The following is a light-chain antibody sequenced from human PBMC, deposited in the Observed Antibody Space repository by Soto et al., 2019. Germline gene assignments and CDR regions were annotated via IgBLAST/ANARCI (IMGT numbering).Light chain of an antibody. J-gene: IGKJ1*01. V-gene: IGKV1-5*03. CDR2: RAS. CDR3: QQYSSAST. CDR1: QSINNW. Sequence: DIQMTQSPSTLSASVGDRVTITCRASQSINNWLAWYQQKPGKAPKLLIYRASSLENVVPSRFSGRGSGTEFIFTITSLQPDDFATYYCQQYSSASTFGQGTKVEI.